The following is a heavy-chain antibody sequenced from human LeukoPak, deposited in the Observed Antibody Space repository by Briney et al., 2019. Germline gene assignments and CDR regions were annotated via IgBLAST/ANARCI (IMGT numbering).Heavy chain of an antibody. D-gene: IGHD3-10*01. Sequence: GASVKVSCKASGYTFTSYGISWVRQAPGQGLEWMGWISAYNGNTNYAQKLQGRVTMTTDTSTSTAYMELRSLRSDDTAVYYCAREGFLVGESDYYYYGMDVWGKGTTVTVSS. J-gene: IGHJ6*04. CDR3: AREGFLVGESDYYYYGMDV. CDR1: GYTFTSYG. CDR2: ISAYNGNT. V-gene: IGHV1-18*04.